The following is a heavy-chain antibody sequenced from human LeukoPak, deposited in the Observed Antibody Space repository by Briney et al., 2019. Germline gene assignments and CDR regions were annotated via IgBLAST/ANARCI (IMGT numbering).Heavy chain of an antibody. Sequence: PGGSLRLSCAASGFTVSSTYMSWVRQAPGKGLEWVSVFYSDAITYYANSVKGRFTISRDNSKSMLYLQMNSLRVEDTAVYYCARRLSTGYYEFWGQGTLVTVSS. J-gene: IGHJ4*02. V-gene: IGHV3-66*01. CDR1: GFTVSSTY. CDR3: ARRLSTGYYEF. D-gene: IGHD3-9*01. CDR2: FYSDAIT.